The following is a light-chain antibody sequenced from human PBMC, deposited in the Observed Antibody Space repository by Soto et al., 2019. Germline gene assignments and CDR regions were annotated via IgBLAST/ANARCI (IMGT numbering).Light chain of an antibody. J-gene: IGKJ1*01. V-gene: IGKV1-39*01. CDR2: AAS. CDR1: QSISSY. Sequence: IHMTLSASSLSASVGHSVTIVCRASQSISSYLNWYQQKPGKAPKLLIYAASSLQSGVPSRFSGSGSGTDSTLTISSLKPEDFATYYCQQSYSTWTFGQGTKVDI. CDR3: QQSYSTWT.